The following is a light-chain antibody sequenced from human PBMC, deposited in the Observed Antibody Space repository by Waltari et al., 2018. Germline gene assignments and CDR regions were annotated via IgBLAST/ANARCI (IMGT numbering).Light chain of an antibody. CDR1: QDIGNY. V-gene: IGKV1-33*01. CDR3: QQYLSLPYT. J-gene: IGKJ2*01. CDR2: AAS. Sequence: DIQMTQSPSSLSASVGDKVNITCQASQDIGNYLNWYQQKPGKAPNLLIHAASNLEGGVPSRFSGRGSGTHFSFTISSLQPGDFATYYCQQYLSLPYTFGQGTILDI.